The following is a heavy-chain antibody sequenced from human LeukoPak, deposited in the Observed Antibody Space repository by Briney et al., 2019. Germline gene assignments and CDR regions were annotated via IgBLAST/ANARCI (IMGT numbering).Heavy chain of an antibody. CDR2: IYYSGST. Sequence: PSQTLSLTCTVSGGSISSGGYYWSWIRQHPGKGLEWIGYIYYSGSTYYNPSLKSRVTISVVTSKNQFSLKLSSVTAADTAVYYCATPLGDYYDSSGSQLDIWGQGTMVTVSS. J-gene: IGHJ3*02. V-gene: IGHV4-31*03. CDR1: GGSISSGGYY. D-gene: IGHD3-22*01. CDR3: ATPLGDYYDSSGSQLDI.